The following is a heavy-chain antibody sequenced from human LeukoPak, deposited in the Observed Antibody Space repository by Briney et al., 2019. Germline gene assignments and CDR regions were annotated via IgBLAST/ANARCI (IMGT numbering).Heavy chain of an antibody. Sequence: SETLSLTCTVSGGSISSYYWSWIRQPPGKGLEWIGYIYYSGSTNYNPSLKSRVTISVDTSKNQFSLKLSSVTAADTAVYYCARGLFYDFWSGYTGYGMDVWGQGTTVTVSS. D-gene: IGHD3-3*01. CDR2: IYYSGST. CDR1: GGSISSYY. V-gene: IGHV4-59*01. J-gene: IGHJ6*02. CDR3: ARGLFYDFWSGYTGYGMDV.